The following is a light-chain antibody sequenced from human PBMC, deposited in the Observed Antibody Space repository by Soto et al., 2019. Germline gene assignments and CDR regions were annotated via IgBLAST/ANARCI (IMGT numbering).Light chain of an antibody. CDR1: QPIGTS. J-gene: IGKJ5*01. CDR3: QQSYRTPT. V-gene: IGKV1-39*01. Sequence: DIQMTQSPSTLSASVGDSVTVTCRASQPIGTSLHWYQQKTGKAPKVLISAASRLQSGVPSRFSDSGSGTDYTLTISSLQPEDFATYYCQQSYRTPTFGQGTRLEIK. CDR2: AAS.